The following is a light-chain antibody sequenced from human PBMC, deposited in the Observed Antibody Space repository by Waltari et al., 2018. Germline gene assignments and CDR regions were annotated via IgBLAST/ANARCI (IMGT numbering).Light chain of an antibody. Sequence: AIRMTQSPSSFSASTGERVTITGRASQGISSYLAWYQQKPGRVPKLLMSAASTVHSGVPSRFTGSGSGTDFTLTINCLQSDDFATYYCQQYYTYPRTFGQGTKVEIK. CDR3: QQYYTYPRT. CDR1: QGISSY. J-gene: IGKJ1*01. CDR2: AAS. V-gene: IGKV1-8*01.